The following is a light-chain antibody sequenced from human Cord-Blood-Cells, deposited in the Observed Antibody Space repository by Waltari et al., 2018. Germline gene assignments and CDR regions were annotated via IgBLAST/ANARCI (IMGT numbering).Light chain of an antibody. CDR3: SSYTSSSTWV. CDR1: SSDVGGYNY. J-gene: IGLJ3*02. V-gene: IGLV2-14*01. Sequence: QSALTQPASVSGSPGQSITISCTGPSSDVGGYNYVSWYPQHPGKAPKLMIYDVSNRPSGVSNRCSVSKSGNTASLTSSGLQAEDEADYYCSSYTSSSTWVFGGGTKLTVL. CDR2: DVS.